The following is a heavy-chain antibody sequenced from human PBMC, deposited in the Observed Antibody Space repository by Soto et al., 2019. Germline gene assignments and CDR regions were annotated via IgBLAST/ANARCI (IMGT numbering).Heavy chain of an antibody. CDR2: VSPSASDT. V-gene: IGHV3-23*01. Sequence: GGSLRLSCAASGFSCSTSFMAWVCQPPGKGLEWVSAVSPSASDTLYADSVKGRFTISRDNSQNTLFLQMTSLRADDTAVYYCAKGGYTFAYEWGQGALVTVSS. CDR1: GFSCSTSF. CDR3: AKGGYTFAYE. J-gene: IGHJ4*02. D-gene: IGHD5-18*01.